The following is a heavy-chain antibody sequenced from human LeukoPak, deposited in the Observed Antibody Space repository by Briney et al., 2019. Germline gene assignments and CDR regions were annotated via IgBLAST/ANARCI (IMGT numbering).Heavy chain of an antibody. CDR2: IHTSGST. V-gene: IGHV4-4*07. Sequence: ASETLSLTCTVSGGSISSYYWSWIRQPAGKGLEWIGRIHTSGSTNYNPSLKSRVTISVDTSKNQFSLKLSSVTAADTAVYYCARDDSSGPAGYNWFDPWGQGTLVTVSS. D-gene: IGHD3-22*01. CDR1: GGSISSYY. J-gene: IGHJ5*02. CDR3: ARDDSSGPAGYNWFDP.